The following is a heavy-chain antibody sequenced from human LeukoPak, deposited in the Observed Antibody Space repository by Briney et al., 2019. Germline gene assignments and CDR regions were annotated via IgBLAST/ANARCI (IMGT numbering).Heavy chain of an antibody. CDR3: AHLDYGDVRGAFDI. CDR1: GFSLSTSGVG. V-gene: IGHV2-5*02. Sequence: SGPTLVKPTQTLTLTCTFSGFSLSTSGVGVGWIRQPPGKALEWLALIYWDDDKRYSPPLKSRLTITKDTSKNQVVLTMTNMDPVDTATYYCAHLDYGDVRGAFDIWGQGTMVTASS. CDR2: IYWDDDK. J-gene: IGHJ3*02. D-gene: IGHD4-17*01.